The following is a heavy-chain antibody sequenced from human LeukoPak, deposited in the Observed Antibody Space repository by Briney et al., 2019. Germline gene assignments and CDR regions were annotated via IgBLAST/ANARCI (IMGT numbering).Heavy chain of an antibody. V-gene: IGHV4-34*01. CDR1: GGSFSGHY. D-gene: IGHD3-22*01. J-gene: IGHJ4*02. CDR2: IYHSGST. CDR3: ATRTYYYDNPALSHDY. Sequence: FETLPVTCAVYGGSFSGHYWSWIRQPPGKGLEWIGEIYHSGSTNYNPSLKSRVTISLDMSKNQFSLRLRSVTAADTAVYYCATRTYYYDNPALSHDYWGQATLDSVSS.